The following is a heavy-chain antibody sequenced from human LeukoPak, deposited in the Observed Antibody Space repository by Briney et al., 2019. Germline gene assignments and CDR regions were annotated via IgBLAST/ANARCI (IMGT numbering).Heavy chain of an antibody. CDR3: ASGPPFLKYFEY. V-gene: IGHV3-64*02. Sequence: TGGSLRLSCAASGFTFSTYPMHWVRQAPGKGLEYVSVISTNGGSTYYADSVKGRFTISRDDSNNALYLQMHSLRAEDTALYYCASGPPFLKYFEYWGQGTLVTVSS. CDR2: ISTNGGST. CDR1: GFTFSTYP. J-gene: IGHJ4*02. D-gene: IGHD3-3*01.